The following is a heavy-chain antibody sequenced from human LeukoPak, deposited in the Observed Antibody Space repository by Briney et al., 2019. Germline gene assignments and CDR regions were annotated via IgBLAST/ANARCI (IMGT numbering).Heavy chain of an antibody. V-gene: IGHV1-18*01. CDR1: GYTFTSYG. D-gene: IGHD2-2*01. J-gene: IGHJ6*02. CDR3: ARESHCSSTSCYLSAYYYYYGMDV. CDR2: ISAYNGNT. Sequence: ASVKVSCKASGYTFTSYGISWVRQAPGQGLEWMGWISAYNGNTNYAQKLQGRVTMTADTSTSTAYMELRSLRSDDTAVYYCARESHCSSTSCYLSAYYYYYGMDVWGQGTTVTVSS.